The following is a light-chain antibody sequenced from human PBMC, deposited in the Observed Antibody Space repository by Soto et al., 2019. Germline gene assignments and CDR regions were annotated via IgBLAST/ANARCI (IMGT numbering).Light chain of an antibody. CDR2: GAS. J-gene: IGKJ3*01. V-gene: IGKV1-39*01. CDR3: QQSYSTPFT. CDR1: QSISSY. Sequence: DIQMTQSPSSLSASVGDRVTITCRASQSISSYVNWYQQKPGKVPKLLMYGASSLQSGVPSRFSGSGSGTDFTLTISSLQSEDFATYYCQQSYSTPFTFGPGTKVDIK.